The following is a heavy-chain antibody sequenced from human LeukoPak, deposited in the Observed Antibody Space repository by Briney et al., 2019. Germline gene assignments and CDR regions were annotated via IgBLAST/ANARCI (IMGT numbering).Heavy chain of an antibody. CDR2: IYPGDSDT. V-gene: IGHV5-51*01. D-gene: IGHD2-15*01. CDR3: ARYCSGGSCYKRGTSWFDP. Sequence: GESLKISCKASGYSFSNYWIGWVRQIPGKGLEWMGIIYPGDSDTRYSPSFQGQVTISADKSISTAYLQWSSLKASDTAMYYCARYCSGGSCYKRGTSWFDPWGQGTLVTVSS. CDR1: GYSFSNYW. J-gene: IGHJ5*02.